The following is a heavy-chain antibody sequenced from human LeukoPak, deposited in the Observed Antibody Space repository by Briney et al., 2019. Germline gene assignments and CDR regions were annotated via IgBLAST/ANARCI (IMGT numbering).Heavy chain of an antibody. CDR3: ARSGVITGWFDP. Sequence: SETLSLTCTVSGYSISSGYYWGWIRQPPGKGLEWIGYIYYSGSTNYNPSLKSRVTISVDTSKNQFSLKLSSVTAADTAVYYCARSGVITGWFDPWGQGSLVTVSS. V-gene: IGHV4-61*01. CDR2: IYYSGST. D-gene: IGHD1-20*01. J-gene: IGHJ5*02. CDR1: GYSISSGYY.